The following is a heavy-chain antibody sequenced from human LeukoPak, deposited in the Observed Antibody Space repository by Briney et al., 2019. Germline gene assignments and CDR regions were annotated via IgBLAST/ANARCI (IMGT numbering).Heavy chain of an antibody. CDR2: INPNSGGT. CDR1: AYTFTDYY. CDR3: AGGLRPTAELLMAY. D-gene: IGHD1-26*01. Sequence: ASVKVSCKASAYTFTDYYMHWVRQAPGQGLEWMGWINPNSGGTNYAQKFQGRVTMTRDTSFSTTYMELSRLRSDDTAIYYCAGGLRPTAELLMAYWGQGTLVTVSS. J-gene: IGHJ4*02. V-gene: IGHV1-2*02.